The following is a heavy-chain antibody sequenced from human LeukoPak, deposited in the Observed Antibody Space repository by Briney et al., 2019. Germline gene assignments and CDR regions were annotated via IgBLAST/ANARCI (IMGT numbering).Heavy chain of an antibody. Sequence: PGGSLRLSCAASGFTFSNYAMHWVRQAPGKGLVWVSRINSDGSRTNYADSVKGRFTISRDNAKNTLYLQMNSLRAEDTAVYYCARETSGYYYKSYFDYWGQGTLVTVSS. CDR2: INSDGSRT. CDR3: ARETSGYYYKSYFDY. CDR1: GFTFSNYA. V-gene: IGHV3-74*01. D-gene: IGHD3-22*01. J-gene: IGHJ4*02.